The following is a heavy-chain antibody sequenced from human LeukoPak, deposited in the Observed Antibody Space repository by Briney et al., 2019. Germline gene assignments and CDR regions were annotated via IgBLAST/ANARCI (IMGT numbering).Heavy chain of an antibody. CDR3: ARFSSGYEDY. V-gene: IGHV4-30-2*01. CDR1: GGSISSGGYY. CDR2: IYHSGST. Sequence: SQTLSLTCTVSGGSISSGGYYWSWIRQPPGKGPEWIGYIYHSGSTYYNPSLKSRVTISVDRSKNQFSLKLSSVTAADTAVYYCARFSSGYEDYWGQGTLVTVSS. D-gene: IGHD5-12*01. J-gene: IGHJ4*02.